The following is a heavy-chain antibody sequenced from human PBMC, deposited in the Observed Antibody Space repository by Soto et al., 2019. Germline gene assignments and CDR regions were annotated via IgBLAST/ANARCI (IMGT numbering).Heavy chain of an antibody. CDR1: GYTFTSYA. J-gene: IGHJ4*02. CDR3: ASASQYYYDSSGYYQYYCDY. V-gene: IGHV1-3*01. D-gene: IGHD3-22*01. Sequence: QVQLVQSGAEVKKPGASVKVSCKASGYTFTSYAMHWVRQAPGQRLEWMGWINAGNGNTKYSQKFQGIVTITRDRCASTSYMELSSLRSENAAVYYCASASQYYYDSSGYYQYYCDYWGQGTQVTVSS. CDR2: INAGNGNT.